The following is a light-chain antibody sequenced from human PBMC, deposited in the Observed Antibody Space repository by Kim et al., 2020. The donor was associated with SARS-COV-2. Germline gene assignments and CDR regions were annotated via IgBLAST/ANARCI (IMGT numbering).Light chain of an antibody. Sequence: ASVGDRISISCRASHIIGSWLAWFQQKPATAPNLLIYKASTLETGVSSRFSGSGSGTEFNLTISSLQPEDFAIYYCQQYETYPITFGGGTKVDIK. CDR2: KAS. CDR1: HIIGSW. J-gene: IGKJ4*01. CDR3: QQYETYPIT. V-gene: IGKV1-5*03.